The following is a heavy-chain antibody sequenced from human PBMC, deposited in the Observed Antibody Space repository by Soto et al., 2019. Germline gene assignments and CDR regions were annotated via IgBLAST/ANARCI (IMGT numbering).Heavy chain of an antibody. CDR3: AKVRYSSPMGYYYGMDV. Sequence: TSVKVTCKASRVAFSNFIVTWVRQAHGLGLEWVGGIIPIFGTANYAQKFQGRVTITADESTSTSYLEVNNLRSEDTAVYYCAKVRYSSPMGYYYGMDVWGQGTTVTVSS. CDR2: IIPIFGTA. D-gene: IGHD6-19*01. CDR1: RVAFSNFI. V-gene: IGHV1-69*13. J-gene: IGHJ6*02.